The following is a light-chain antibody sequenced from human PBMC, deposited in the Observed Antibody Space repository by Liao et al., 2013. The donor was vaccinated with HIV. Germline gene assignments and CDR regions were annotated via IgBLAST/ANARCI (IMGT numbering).Light chain of an antibody. CDR3: QAWGSTSAYV. CDR1: ALPKQY. Sequence: SYELTQPPSVSVAPRQTARITCSGDALPKQYGYWYQQKPGQAPVLVIYKDSERPSGIPERFSGSSSGTTVTLTISGVQAEDEADYYCQAWGSTSAYVFGTGTKVTVL. V-gene: IGLV3-25*03. CDR2: KDS. J-gene: IGLJ1*01.